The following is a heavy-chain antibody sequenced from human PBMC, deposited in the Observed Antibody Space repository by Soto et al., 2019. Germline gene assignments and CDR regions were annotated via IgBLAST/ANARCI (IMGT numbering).Heavy chain of an antibody. V-gene: IGHV3-33*03. Sequence: QAQLVESGGGVVQPGTSLRLSCAASGFTISTHGMHWVRQAPGKGLEWLANIWYDGSNKFYAESVKCRFSISKDNSKNTISLQMSSLRAEDTAVYYCAAATTWNFHFPYWGQGTQGPVSS. CDR1: GFTISTHG. D-gene: IGHD1-7*01. CDR2: IWYDGSNK. J-gene: IGHJ4*02. CDR3: AAATTWNFHFPY.